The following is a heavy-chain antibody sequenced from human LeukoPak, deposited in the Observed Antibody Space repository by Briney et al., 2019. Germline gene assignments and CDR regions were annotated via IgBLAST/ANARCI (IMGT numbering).Heavy chain of an antibody. V-gene: IGHV4-4*02. CDR3: AKEAGYDFWSGYSTCLDY. CDR1: GDSISNSIL. CDR2: KYRSGTT. Sequence: SETLSLTCTMSGDSISNSILWSWVRQPPGKGLEWVGEKYRSGTTNYNPYLKSRVTISTDNSKNQVSLELNSVTAADTAVYYCAKEAGYDFWSGYSTCLDYWGQGTLVTVSS. D-gene: IGHD3-3*01. J-gene: IGHJ4*02.